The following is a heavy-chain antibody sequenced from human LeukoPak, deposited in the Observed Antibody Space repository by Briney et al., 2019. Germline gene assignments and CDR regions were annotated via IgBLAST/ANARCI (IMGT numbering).Heavy chain of an antibody. J-gene: IGHJ4*02. Sequence: ASVKVSCKASGYTFTGYYMHWVRQAPGQGLEWMGWINPNSGGTNYAQKFQGRVTMTRDTSISTGYMELSRLRSDDTAVYYCARSLFPAYYFDYWGQGTLVTVSS. CDR1: GYTFTGYY. CDR2: INPNSGGT. D-gene: IGHD2-2*01. V-gene: IGHV1-2*02. CDR3: ARSLFPAYYFDY.